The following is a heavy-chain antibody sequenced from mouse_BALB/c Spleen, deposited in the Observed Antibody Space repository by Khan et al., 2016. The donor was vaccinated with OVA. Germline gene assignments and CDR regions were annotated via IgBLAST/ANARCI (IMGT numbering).Heavy chain of an antibody. CDR3: SIFDYDVSDH. D-gene: IGHD2-4*01. CDR2: MHFSGRT. CDR1: GYSITSDYS. V-gene: IGHV3-1*02. Sequence: EVQLVESGPDLVEPSQSLSLTCTVTGYSITSDYSWHWIRQFPGNKLEWLGYMHFSGRTNYNPSLKSRISITRDTSKNQFFLQLNSVTTEDSAIYYCSIFDYDVSDHWGQGTTLTVSS. J-gene: IGHJ2*01.